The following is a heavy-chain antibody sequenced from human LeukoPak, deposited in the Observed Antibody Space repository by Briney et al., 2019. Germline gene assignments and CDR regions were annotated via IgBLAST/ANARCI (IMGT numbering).Heavy chain of an antibody. CDR1: VDSISGLW. CDR3: ARDGIVVGDY. D-gene: IGHD2-2*01. J-gene: IGHJ4*02. Sequence: SETLSLTSTVSVDSISGLWWSWIRQPAGKGLEWIGRFSGRGSTHYNPSLRSRLAISIDKPTSHFSLTLSSVTAADTAVYYSARDGIVVGDYWREGNLVTVSS. CDR2: FSGRGST. V-gene: IGHV4-4*07.